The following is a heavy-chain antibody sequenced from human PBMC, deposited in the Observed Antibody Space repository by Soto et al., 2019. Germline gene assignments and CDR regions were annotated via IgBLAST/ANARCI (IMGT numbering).Heavy chain of an antibody. CDR2: IRSKAYGGTT. Sequence: PGGSLRLSCTASGFTFGDYAMSWVRQAPGKGLEWVGFIRSKAYGGTTEYAASVKGRFTISRDDSKSIAYLQMNSLKTEDTAVYYCTRDPYDILPRGGYYCYYGMDVWGQGTTVTVSS. J-gene: IGHJ6*02. CDR1: GFTFGDYA. D-gene: IGHD3-9*01. V-gene: IGHV3-49*04. CDR3: TRDPYDILPRGGYYCYYGMDV.